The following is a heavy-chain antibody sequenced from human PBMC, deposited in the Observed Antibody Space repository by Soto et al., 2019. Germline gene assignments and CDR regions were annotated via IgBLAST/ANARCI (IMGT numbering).Heavy chain of an antibody. J-gene: IGHJ3*02. CDR2: INSDGSST. CDR3: ATRGAGFDI. Sequence: EVQLVESGGGLVQPGGSLTLSCAASGFTLSNYWMHWVRQAPGKGLVWVSRINSDGSSTTYADSVKGRFTISRDNAKNTLYLEMNSLRAEDTAVYYCATRGAGFDIWGQGTMVTVSS. CDR1: GFTLSNYW. D-gene: IGHD6-19*01. V-gene: IGHV3-74*01.